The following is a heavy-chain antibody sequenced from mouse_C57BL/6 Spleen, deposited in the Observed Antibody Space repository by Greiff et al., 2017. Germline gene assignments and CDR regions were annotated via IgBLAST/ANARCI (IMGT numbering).Heavy chain of an antibody. CDR3: AIEGNYYGSSEYYFDY. V-gene: IGHV1-74*01. J-gene: IGHJ2*01. CDR1: GYTFTSYW. CDR2: IHPSDSDT. D-gene: IGHD1-1*01. Sequence: QVQLQQPGAELVKPGASVKVSCKASGYTFTSYWMHWVKQRPGQGLEWIGRIHPSDSDTNYNQKFKGKDTLTVDKSSSTAYMQLSSLTSEDSAVYYCAIEGNYYGSSEYYFDYWGQGTTLTVSS.